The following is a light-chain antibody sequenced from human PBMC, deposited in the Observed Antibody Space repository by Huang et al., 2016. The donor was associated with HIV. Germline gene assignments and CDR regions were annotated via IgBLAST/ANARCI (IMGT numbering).Light chain of an antibody. J-gene: IGKJ4*01. Sequence: ELVLTQSPATLSLSPGERATLSCRTSQTISRYLAWYQQRPGQPPRLLIYDASKRATGIPARFSGRGSGTDFTLTISSLEPEDFAVYYCQHRSKWLTFGGGTKVEI. CDR1: QTISRY. CDR3: QHRSKWLT. CDR2: DAS. V-gene: IGKV3-11*01.